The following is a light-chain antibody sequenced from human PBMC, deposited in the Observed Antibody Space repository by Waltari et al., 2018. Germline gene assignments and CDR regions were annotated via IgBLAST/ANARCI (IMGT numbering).Light chain of an antibody. CDR1: QSISSD. J-gene: IGKJ1*01. CDR2: DAS. CDR3: QQSYSLPWT. V-gene: IGKV1-39*01. Sequence: DIQMTQSPSSLAASVGDRVTITCRASQSISSDLNWYQQRPGKAPKLLIYDASSLQGGAPTKCSGSGSGTEFTLTISSLQPEDFVTYYCQQSYSLPWTFGQGTNVEVK.